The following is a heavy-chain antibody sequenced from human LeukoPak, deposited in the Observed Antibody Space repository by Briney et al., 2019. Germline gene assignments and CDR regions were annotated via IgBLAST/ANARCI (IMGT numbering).Heavy chain of an antibody. V-gene: IGHV4-59*01. CDR1: GGSISSYY. Sequence: SETLSLTCTVSGGSISSYYWSWIRQPPGKGLEWIGYIYYSGSTNYNPSLKSRVTISVDTSKNQFSLKLSSVTAADTAVYYCARDSGSYYGSNWFDPWGQGTLVTVSS. CDR3: ARDSGSYYGSNWFDP. J-gene: IGHJ5*02. D-gene: IGHD1-26*01. CDR2: IYYSGST.